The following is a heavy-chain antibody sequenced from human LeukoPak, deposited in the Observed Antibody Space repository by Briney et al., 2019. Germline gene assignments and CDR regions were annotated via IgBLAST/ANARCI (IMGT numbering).Heavy chain of an antibody. CDR3: AGNRCSGGNCLQTLDY. CDR1: GFTFSSHD. J-gene: IGHJ4*02. CDR2: ISRSGGSP. Sequence: GGSLRLSCAASGFTFSSHDMSWVRQAPGKGLEWVSSISRSGGSPYYGDSVKGRFTISRDNSRNTLYLQMNSLRAEDTAVYYCAGNRCSGGNCLQTLDYWGQGTLVTVSS. V-gene: IGHV3-23*01. D-gene: IGHD2-15*01.